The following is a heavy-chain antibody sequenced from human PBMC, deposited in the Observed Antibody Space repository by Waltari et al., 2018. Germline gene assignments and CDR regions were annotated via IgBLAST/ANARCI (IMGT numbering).Heavy chain of an antibody. J-gene: IGHJ1*01. D-gene: IGHD4-17*01. V-gene: IGHV3-64*01. CDR2: INSNGGTT. CDR1: GFTFSSYA. Sequence: EVQLVESGGGLVQPGGSLRLSCAASGFTFSSYAMHWVRQAPGKGLHYVSAINSNGGTTDYANAVKGRFTISRDNSKNTLYLQMGSLRPEDMAGYYCARGSNYGDDDGSEYFHHWGQGTLVTVSS. CDR3: ARGSNYGDDDGSEYFHH.